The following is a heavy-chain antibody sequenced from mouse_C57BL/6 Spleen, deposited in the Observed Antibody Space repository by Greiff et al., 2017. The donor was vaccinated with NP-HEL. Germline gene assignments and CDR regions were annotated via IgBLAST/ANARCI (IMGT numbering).Heavy chain of an antibody. J-gene: IGHJ2*01. Sequence: DVQLQESGEGLVKPGGSLKLSCAASGFTFSSYAMSWVRQTPEKRLEWVAYISSGGDYIYYADTVKGRFTISRDNARNTLYLQMSSLKSEDTAMYYCTRDNYGSSYYFDYWGQGTTLTVSS. CDR2: ISSGGDYI. V-gene: IGHV5-9-1*02. CDR3: TRDNYGSSYYFDY. D-gene: IGHD1-1*01. CDR1: GFTFSSYA.